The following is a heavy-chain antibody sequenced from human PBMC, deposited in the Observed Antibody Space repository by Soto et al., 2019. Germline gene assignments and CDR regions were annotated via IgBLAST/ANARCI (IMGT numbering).Heavy chain of an antibody. CDR1: GYTLTELS. V-gene: IGHV1-24*01. Sequence: ASVKVSCKVSGYTLTELSMHWVRQAPGKGLEWMGGFDPEDGETIYAQKFQGRVTMTEDTSTDTAYMELSSLRSEDTAVYYCATGGPYGSGTNYYYMDVWGKGTTVTVS. CDR2: FDPEDGET. J-gene: IGHJ6*03. CDR3: ATGGPYGSGTNYYYMDV. D-gene: IGHD3-10*01.